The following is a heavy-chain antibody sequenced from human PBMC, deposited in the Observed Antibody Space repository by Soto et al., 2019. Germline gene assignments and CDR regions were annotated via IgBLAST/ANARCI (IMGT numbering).Heavy chain of an antibody. CDR1: GVYINNPNYS. V-gene: IGHV4-39*01. D-gene: IGHD3-10*01. CDR2: ISHTGST. CDR3: ARSGWRGSLRDWFDP. J-gene: IGHJ5*02. Sequence: SETRSLTCSVSGVYINNPNYSWVWISQPPGRGLDWIGRISHTGSTKYNPSLKSRISISVQTSKSQFSLKVTSVTAADTSAYFGARSGWRGSLRDWFDPGGPGTLVTFSS.